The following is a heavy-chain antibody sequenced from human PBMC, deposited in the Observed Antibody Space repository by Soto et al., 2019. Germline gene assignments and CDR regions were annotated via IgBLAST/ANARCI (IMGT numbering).Heavy chain of an antibody. J-gene: IGHJ4*02. CDR3: AREKAMTYYFDY. CDR1: GFTFSSYA. Sequence: QVQLVESGGGVVQPGRSLRLSCAASGFTFSSYAMHWVRQAPGKGLEWVAVISYDGSNKYYADSVKGRFTISRDNSKNTLYLQMNCLRAEDTAVYYCAREKAMTYYFDYWGQGTLVTVSS. D-gene: IGHD5-18*01. V-gene: IGHV3-30-3*01. CDR2: ISYDGSNK.